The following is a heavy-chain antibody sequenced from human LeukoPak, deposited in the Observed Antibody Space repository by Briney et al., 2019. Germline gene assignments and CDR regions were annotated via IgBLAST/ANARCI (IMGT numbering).Heavy chain of an antibody. Sequence: SVKVSCKASGGTFSSYAINWVRQAPGQGLEWMGGIIPIFGTANYAQKFQGRVTITADESTSTAYMELSSLRSEDTAVYYCARATYSGCVAYYFDYWGQGTLVTVSS. J-gene: IGHJ4*02. CDR3: ARATYSGCVAYYFDY. D-gene: IGHD1-26*01. V-gene: IGHV1-69*13. CDR2: IIPIFGTA. CDR1: GGTFSSYA.